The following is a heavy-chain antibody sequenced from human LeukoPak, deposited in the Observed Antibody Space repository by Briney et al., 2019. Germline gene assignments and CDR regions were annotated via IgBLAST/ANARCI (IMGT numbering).Heavy chain of an antibody. V-gene: IGHV3-66*01. J-gene: IGHJ5*02. CDR1: GFTVSSNY. Sequence: GGSLRLSCAASGFTVSSNYMSWVRQAPGKGLEWVSVIYSGGSTYYADSVKGRFTISRDNSKNTLYLQMNSLRAEDTAVYYCAREMTTVTHNWFDPWGQGTLVTVSS. CDR2: IYSGGST. D-gene: IGHD4-17*01. CDR3: AREMTTVTHNWFDP.